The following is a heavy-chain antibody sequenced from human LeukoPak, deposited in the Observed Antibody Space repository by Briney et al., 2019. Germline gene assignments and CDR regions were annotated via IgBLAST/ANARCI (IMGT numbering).Heavy chain of an antibody. Sequence: PSETLSLTCTVSGGSISSSSYYWGWIRQPPGKGLEWIGSIYYSGSTYFNPSLKSRVTISVDTSKNPFSLKLSSVTAADTAVYYCARDRPPSIAEAGHGFDYWGQGTLVTVSS. CDR2: IYYSGST. CDR1: GGSISSSSYY. J-gene: IGHJ4*02. D-gene: IGHD6-13*01. CDR3: ARDRPPSIAEAGHGFDY. V-gene: IGHV4-39*07.